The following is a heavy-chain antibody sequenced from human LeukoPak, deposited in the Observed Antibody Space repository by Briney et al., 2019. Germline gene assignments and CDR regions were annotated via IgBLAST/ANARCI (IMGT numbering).Heavy chain of an antibody. CDR1: GGTFSSYT. CDR3: ARDGETYHYDSSGSPI. CDR2: IIPILGIA. Sequence: SVKVSCKASGGTFSSYTISWVRQAPGQGLEWMGRIIPILGIANYAQKFKGRVTITADKSTSTAYMELSSLRSEDTAVYYCARDGETYHYDSSGSPIWGQGTMVTVSS. J-gene: IGHJ3*02. V-gene: IGHV1-69*04. D-gene: IGHD3-22*01.